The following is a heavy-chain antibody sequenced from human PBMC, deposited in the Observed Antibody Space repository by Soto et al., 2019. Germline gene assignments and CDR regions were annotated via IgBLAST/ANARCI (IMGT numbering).Heavy chain of an antibody. Sequence: GGSLRLSCAASGFTFSSYAMSWVRQAPGKGLEWVSAISGSGGSTYYADSVKGRFTISRDNSKNTLYLQMNSLRAEDTAVYYCAKATIIAVAGLYYFDYWGQGTLVTVST. V-gene: IGHV3-23*01. J-gene: IGHJ4*02. CDR3: AKATIIAVAGLYYFDY. D-gene: IGHD6-19*01. CDR1: GFTFSSYA. CDR2: ISGSGGST.